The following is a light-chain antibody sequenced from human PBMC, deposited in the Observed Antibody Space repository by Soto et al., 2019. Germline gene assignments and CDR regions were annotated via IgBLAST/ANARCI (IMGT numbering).Light chain of an antibody. CDR1: QSVSSD. Sequence: VMTQSPAAVSVSKGERATLSCRASQSVSSDLAWYQQKPGQAPRLLIYGASTRATGIPARFSGSGSGTEFTLTISSLQSEDFAIYYCQQYNNWPWTSGQGTKV. J-gene: IGKJ1*01. V-gene: IGKV3-15*01. CDR3: QQYNNWPWT. CDR2: GAS.